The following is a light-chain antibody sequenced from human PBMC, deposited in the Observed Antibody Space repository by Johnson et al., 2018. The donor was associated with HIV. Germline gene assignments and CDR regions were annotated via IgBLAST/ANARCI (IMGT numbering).Light chain of an antibody. CDR2: ENN. J-gene: IGLJ1*01. CDR1: SSNIGNNY. Sequence: QSMFTQPPSVSAAPGQKVTISCSGSSSNIGNNYVSWYQQLPGTAPKLLIYENNKRPSGIPDRFSGSKSGTSATLGITGLQTGDEADYYCGTWDSSLSADVFGPGTKVTVL. CDR3: GTWDSSLSADV. V-gene: IGLV1-51*02.